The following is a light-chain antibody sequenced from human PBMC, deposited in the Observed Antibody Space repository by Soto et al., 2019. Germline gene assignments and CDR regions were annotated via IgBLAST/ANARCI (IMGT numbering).Light chain of an antibody. CDR1: SSDVGYYDY. CDR3: SSYTSSSTLGV. Sequence: QSALTQPASVSGSPGQSITISCTGTSSDVGYYDYVSWYQQHPGKAPKLMIYAVSSRPSGVSNRFSGSKSGNTASLTISGLQAEDEADYYCSSYTSSSTLGVFGTRTKVTVL. V-gene: IGLV2-14*01. CDR2: AVS. J-gene: IGLJ1*01.